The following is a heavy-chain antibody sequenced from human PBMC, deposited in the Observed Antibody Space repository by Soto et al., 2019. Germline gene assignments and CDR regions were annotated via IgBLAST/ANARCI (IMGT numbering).Heavy chain of an antibody. Sequence: SETLSLTCTVSGGSISSYYWSWIRQPPGKGLEWIGYIYYSGSTNYNPSLKSRVTISVDTSKNQFSLKLSSVTAADTAVYYCARRYRYRFDYWGQGTLVTVSS. V-gene: IGHV4-59*08. D-gene: IGHD1-1*01. CDR3: ARRYRYRFDY. J-gene: IGHJ4*02. CDR1: GGSISSYY. CDR2: IYYSGST.